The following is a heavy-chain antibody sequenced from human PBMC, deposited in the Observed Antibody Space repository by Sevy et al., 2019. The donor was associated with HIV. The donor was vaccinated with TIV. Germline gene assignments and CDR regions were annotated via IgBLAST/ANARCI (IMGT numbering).Heavy chain of an antibody. CDR2: ISGSGGST. D-gene: IGHD3-22*01. J-gene: IGHJ4*02. Sequence: GGSLRLSCAASGFTFSSYAMSWVRQAPGKGLEWVSAISGSGGSTYYADFVKGRFTISRDNSKNTLYLQMNSLRAEDTAVYYCAKIDGYYYDSSGYSHFDYWGQGTLVTVSS. CDR1: GFTFSSYA. CDR3: AKIDGYYYDSSGYSHFDY. V-gene: IGHV3-23*01.